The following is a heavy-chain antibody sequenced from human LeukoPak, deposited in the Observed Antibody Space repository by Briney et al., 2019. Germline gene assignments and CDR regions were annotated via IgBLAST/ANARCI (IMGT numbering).Heavy chain of an antibody. Sequence: PGGSLRLSCAASGFTFSDYYMSWIRQAPGKGLEWVSYISSSGSSKNYADSVKGRFTISRDNAKNSLYLQMNSLRAEDTAVYYCARDSSGWYRWFDPWGQGTLVTVSS. D-gene: IGHD6-19*01. CDR2: ISSSGSSK. CDR3: ARDSSGWYRWFDP. CDR1: GFTFSDYY. J-gene: IGHJ5*02. V-gene: IGHV3-11*01.